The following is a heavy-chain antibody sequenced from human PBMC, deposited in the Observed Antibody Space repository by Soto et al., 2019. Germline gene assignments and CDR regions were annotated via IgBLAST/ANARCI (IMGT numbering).Heavy chain of an antibody. CDR1: GFPFSNSA. V-gene: IGHV3-23*01. J-gene: IGHJ4*02. Sequence: EVQLLESGGGLVQPGGSLRLSCAASGFPFSNSAMSWVRRAPGKGLEWVSGVNSRGDSPHYADSVKGRFTISRDNSKNTLYLQMNSLTAEDTAVYYCAKNCWTGYPPGGYWGQGTLVTVSS. D-gene: IGHD3-3*01. CDR2: VNSRGDSP. CDR3: AKNCWTGYPPGGY.